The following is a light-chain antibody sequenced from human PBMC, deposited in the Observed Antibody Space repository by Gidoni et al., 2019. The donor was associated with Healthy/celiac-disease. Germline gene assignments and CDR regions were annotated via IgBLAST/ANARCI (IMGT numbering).Light chain of an antibody. J-gene: IGKJ1*01. CDR1: QSVSSN. CDR2: GAS. Sequence: EIVMTQSPATLSVSPGERATLSCRASQSVSSNLAWYQQKPGQAPRLLIYGASTRATGIPARCSGSGSGTEFTLTISSLQSEDFAVYYCQQYNNWPPWTFXQXTKVEIK. V-gene: IGKV3-15*01. CDR3: QQYNNWPPWT.